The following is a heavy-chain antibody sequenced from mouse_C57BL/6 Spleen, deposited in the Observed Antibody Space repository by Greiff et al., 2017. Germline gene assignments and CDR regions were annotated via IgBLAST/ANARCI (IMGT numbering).Heavy chain of an antibody. CDR1: GFTFSSYA. CDR3: ARAITTVEAMDY. Sequence: DVKLVESGGGLVKPGGSLKLSCAASGFTFSSYAMSWVRQTPEKRLEWVATISDGGSYTYYPDNVKGRFTISRDNAKNNLYLQMSHLKSEDTAMYYCARAITTVEAMDYWGQGTSVTVSS. V-gene: IGHV5-4*03. J-gene: IGHJ4*01. D-gene: IGHD1-1*01. CDR2: ISDGGSYT.